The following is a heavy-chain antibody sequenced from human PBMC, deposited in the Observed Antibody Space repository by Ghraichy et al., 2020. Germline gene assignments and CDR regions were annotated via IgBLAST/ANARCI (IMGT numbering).Heavy chain of an antibody. V-gene: IGHV3-33*01. D-gene: IGHD2-2*01. CDR3: ARDRSSTSLDV. CDR2: LWYDGSNI. J-gene: IGHJ6*02. Sequence: GGSLRLSCAASGFTFSSYGMHWVRQAPGKGLEWLAVLWYDGSNIHYADSVKGRFTISRDNSKNTLYLQMNSLRAEDTAVYYCARDRSSTSLDVWGQGTTVTVSS. CDR1: GFTFSSYG.